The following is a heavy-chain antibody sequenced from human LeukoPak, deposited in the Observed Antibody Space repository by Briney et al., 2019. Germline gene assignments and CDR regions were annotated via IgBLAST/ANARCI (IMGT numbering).Heavy chain of an antibody. D-gene: IGHD1-26*01. V-gene: IGHV3-30*02. CDR1: GFTFSSYG. CDR2: IRYDGSNK. Sequence: GGSLRLSCAASGFTFSSYGMHWVRQAPGKGLEWVAFIRYDGSNKYYADSVKGRFTISRDNSKNTLYLQMNSLRAEDTAVYYCAKKGSGSYYYYMDVWGKGTTVTISS. J-gene: IGHJ6*03. CDR3: AKKGSGSYYYYMDV.